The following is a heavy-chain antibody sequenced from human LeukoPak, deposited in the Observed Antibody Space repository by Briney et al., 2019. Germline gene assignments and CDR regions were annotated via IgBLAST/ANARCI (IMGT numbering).Heavy chain of an antibody. CDR3: ARVEEGYGSGRRENYYYYYMDV. CDR2: IYTRVST. Sequence: PSETLSLTCTVSGASISSGSYDSSWLRQPAGKGLEWIVRIYTRVSTNYNTSVKSRVTISVDTSKNPFSLKLSSVTAADTAVYYCARVEEGYGSGRRENYYYYYMDVWGKGTTVTISS. J-gene: IGHJ6*03. CDR1: GASISSGSYD. V-gene: IGHV4-61*02. D-gene: IGHD3-10*01.